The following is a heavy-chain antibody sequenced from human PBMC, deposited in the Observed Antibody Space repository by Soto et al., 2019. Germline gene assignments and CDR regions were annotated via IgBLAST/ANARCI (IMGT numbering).Heavy chain of an antibody. CDR3: ARVISSRDEYFDY. D-gene: IGHD2-2*01. CDR1: GYSISLGYY. J-gene: IGHJ4*02. V-gene: IGHV4-38-2*01. Sequence: SETLSLTCAVSGYSISLGYYWGWSRQPRGKGLEWIGSIYHSGNTYYNPSLKSRVSISLDTSKNHFSLELTSVTAADTAVYYCARVISSRDEYFDYWGQGTVVTVSS. CDR2: IYHSGNT.